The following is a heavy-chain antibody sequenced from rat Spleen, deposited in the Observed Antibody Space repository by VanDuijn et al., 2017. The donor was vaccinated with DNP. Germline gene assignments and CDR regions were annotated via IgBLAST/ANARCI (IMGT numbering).Heavy chain of an antibody. CDR2: ISYEGSST. J-gene: IGHJ1*01. D-gene: IGHD1-2*01. V-gene: IGHV5-22*01. CDR1: GFTFSDYN. CDR3: ARHSAYYSSWYFDF. Sequence: EVQLVESGGDLVQSGRSLKLSCAASGFTFSDYNMAWVRQAPKKGLEWVATISYEGSSTYYGDSVKGRFTISRDNAKSTLYLQMNSQRSEDTATYYCARHSAYYSSWYFDFWGPGTMVTVSS.